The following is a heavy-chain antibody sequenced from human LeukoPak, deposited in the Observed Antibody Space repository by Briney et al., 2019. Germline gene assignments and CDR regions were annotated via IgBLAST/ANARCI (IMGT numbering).Heavy chain of an antibody. V-gene: IGHV3-9*01. CDR3: AKDAGSGYGGDHYYYIDV. J-gene: IGHJ6*03. CDR2: ISWNSGSI. CDR1: GFTFDDYA. D-gene: IGHD5-12*01. Sequence: QPGRSLRLSCAASGFTFDDYAIHCVRQAPGKGLEWVSGISWNSGSIGYADSAKGRFTISRDKAKISMYLQMNSLRAEDTALYYCAKDAGSGYGGDHYYYIDVWGKGTTVTVSS.